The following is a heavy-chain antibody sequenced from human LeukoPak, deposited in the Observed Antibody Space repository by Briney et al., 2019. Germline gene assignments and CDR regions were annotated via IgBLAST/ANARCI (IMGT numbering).Heavy chain of an antibody. CDR1: GYTFTGYY. Sequence: ASVKVSCKASGYTFTGYYMHWVRQAPGQGLERMGWINPNSGGTNYAQKFQGRVTMTRDTSTSTVYMELSSLRSEDTAVYYCATLGGSSRPPYYYYGMDVWGQGTTVTVSS. V-gene: IGHV1-2*02. CDR2: INPNSGGT. D-gene: IGHD3-16*01. J-gene: IGHJ6*02. CDR3: ATLGGSSRPPYYYYGMDV.